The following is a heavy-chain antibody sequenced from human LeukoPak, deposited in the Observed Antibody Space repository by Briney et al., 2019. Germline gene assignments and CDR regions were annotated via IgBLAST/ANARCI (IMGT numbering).Heavy chain of an antibody. V-gene: IGHV3-33*06. D-gene: IGHD2-2*01. CDR1: GFTFSSYG. CDR3: AKADREWRYCSSTSCYLFDY. J-gene: IGHJ4*02. CDR2: IWYDGSNK. Sequence: PGRSLRLSCAASGFTFSSYGMHWVRQAPGKGLEWVAVIWYDGSNKYYADSVKGRFTISRDNSKNTLYLQMNSLRAEDTAVYYCAKADREWRYCSSTSCYLFDYWGQGTLVTVSS.